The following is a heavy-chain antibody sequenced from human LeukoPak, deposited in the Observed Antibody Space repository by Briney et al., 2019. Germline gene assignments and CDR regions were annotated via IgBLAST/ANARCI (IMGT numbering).Heavy chain of an antibody. CDR3: ARGSVTMTR. CDR2: INHSGST. CDR1: GGSFSGYY. D-gene: IGHD3-22*01. V-gene: IGHV4-34*01. J-gene: IGHJ4*02. Sequence: KPSETLSLTCAVYGGSFSGYYWSWIRQPPGKGLEWIGEINHSGSTNYNPSLKSRVTISVDTSKNQFSLKLSSVTAADTAVYYCARGSVTMTRWGQGTLVTVSS.